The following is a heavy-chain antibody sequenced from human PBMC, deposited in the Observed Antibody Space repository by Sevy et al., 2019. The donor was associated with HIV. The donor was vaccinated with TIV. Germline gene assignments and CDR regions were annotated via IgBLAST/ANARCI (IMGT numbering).Heavy chain of an antibody. CDR1: GFTFSSNS. D-gene: IGHD4-17*01. CDR2: ISSSSSYI. CDR3: ARDYYGDYAGEDAFDI. J-gene: IGHJ3*02. Sequence: GGSLRLSCAASGFTFSSNSMNWVRQAPGKGLEWVSSISSSSSYIYYADSVKGRFTISRDNAKNSLYLQMNSLRAEDTAVYYCARDYYGDYAGEDAFDIWGQGTMVTVSS. V-gene: IGHV3-21*01.